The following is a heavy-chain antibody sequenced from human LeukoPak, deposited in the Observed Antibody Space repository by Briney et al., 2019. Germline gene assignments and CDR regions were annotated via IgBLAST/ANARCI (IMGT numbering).Heavy chain of an antibody. CDR2: ISGDGGST. CDR1: GFTFHDYG. J-gene: IGHJ4*02. Sequence: PGGSLRLSCVASGFTFHDYGMHWVRQRPGKGLEWVSLISGDGGSTYYIDSVKGRFTISRDNSKKSLYLQMNSLRTEDTALYYCAKDGWEVLGFDYWGQGTPVTVSS. CDR3: AKDGWEVLGFDY. V-gene: IGHV3-43*02. D-gene: IGHD1-26*01.